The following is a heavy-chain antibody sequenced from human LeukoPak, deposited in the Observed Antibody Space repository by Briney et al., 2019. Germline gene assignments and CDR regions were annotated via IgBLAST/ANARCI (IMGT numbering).Heavy chain of an antibody. CDR1: GFTFSSYS. J-gene: IGHJ4*02. V-gene: IGHV3-48*04. Sequence: GGSLRLSCAASGFTFSSYSMNWVRQAPGKGLEWVSYISSSSSTIYYADSVKGRFTISRDNAKNSLYLQMNSLRAEDTAVYYCARGSLVLLWFGELSTRPFDYWGQGTLVTVSS. CDR3: ARGSLVLLWFGELSTRPFDY. CDR2: ISSSSSTI. D-gene: IGHD3-10*01.